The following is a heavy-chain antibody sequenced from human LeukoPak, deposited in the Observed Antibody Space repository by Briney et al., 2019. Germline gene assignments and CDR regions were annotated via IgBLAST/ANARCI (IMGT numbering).Heavy chain of an antibody. CDR1: GFTFSSSA. D-gene: IGHD5-12*01. CDR2: ISYEGSKT. J-gene: IGHJ6*03. V-gene: IGHV3-30*04. Sequence: GGSLRLSCAASGFTFSSSAMTWVRQAPGKGLECMAVISYEGSKTFYADSVKGRFTISRDNAKNSLYLQMNSLRAEDTAVYYCARHQRPERGVARWYYMDVWGKGTTVTVSS. CDR3: ARHQRPERGVARWYYMDV.